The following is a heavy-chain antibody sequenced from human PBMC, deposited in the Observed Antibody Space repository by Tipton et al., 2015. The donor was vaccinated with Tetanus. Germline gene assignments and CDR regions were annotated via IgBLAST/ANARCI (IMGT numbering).Heavy chain of an antibody. J-gene: IGHJ5*02. CDR3: ARALKQGANWFDP. V-gene: IGHV4-61*02. D-gene: IGHD3-16*01. CDR1: GGSISSDAHY. CDR2: IYSSGTT. Sequence: LRLSCSVSGGSISSDAHYWSWIRQPPGKGLEWIGRIYSSGTTNYDPSLRGRVTMSIDTSKNRFSLKLDSVTAADTAIYYCARALKQGANWFDPWGQGTLVTVSS.